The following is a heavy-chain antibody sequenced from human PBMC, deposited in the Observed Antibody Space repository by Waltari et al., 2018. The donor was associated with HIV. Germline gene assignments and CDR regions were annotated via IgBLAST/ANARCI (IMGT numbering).Heavy chain of an antibody. D-gene: IGHD3-3*01. CDR3: ARDKAVGIITSVFNM. CDR2: INPSGGRT. CDR1: GSTFTNSY. V-gene: IGHV1-46*01. Sequence: QVQLVQSGAEVKKSGASVKVSCKASGSTFTNSYINWVRQAPGQGLEWMARINPSGGRTSLAQKFQGRVTMTSDTSTSTVYMELSSLRSEDTAVYYCARDKAVGIITSVFNMWGQGTMVIVTS. J-gene: IGHJ3*02.